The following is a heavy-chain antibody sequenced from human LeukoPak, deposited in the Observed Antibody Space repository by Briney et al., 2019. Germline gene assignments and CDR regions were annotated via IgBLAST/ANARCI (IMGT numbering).Heavy chain of an antibody. Sequence: GGSLRLSCAASGFTVSSNYMSWVRQAPGKGLEWVSVIYSGGSTYYADSVKGRFTISRDNSKNTLYLQMNSLRAEDTAVYYCARSSGYYYYFDYWGQGTLVTVSS. CDR1: GFTVSSNY. J-gene: IGHJ4*02. CDR2: IYSGGST. V-gene: IGHV3-66*02. D-gene: IGHD3-22*01. CDR3: ARSSGYYYYFDY.